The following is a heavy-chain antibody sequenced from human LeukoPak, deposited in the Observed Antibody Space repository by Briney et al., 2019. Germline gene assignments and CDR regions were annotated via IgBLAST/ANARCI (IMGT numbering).Heavy chain of an antibody. Sequence: GGSLRLSCAASGFTFSSYAMHWVRQAPGKGLEYVSAISSNGGSTYYANSVKGRFTISRDNSKNTLYLQMGSLRAEDMAVYYCARSSYSGSFDYWGQGTLVTVSS. CDR1: GFTFSSYA. CDR2: ISSNGGST. V-gene: IGHV3-64*01. J-gene: IGHJ4*02. D-gene: IGHD1-26*01. CDR3: ARSSYSGSFDY.